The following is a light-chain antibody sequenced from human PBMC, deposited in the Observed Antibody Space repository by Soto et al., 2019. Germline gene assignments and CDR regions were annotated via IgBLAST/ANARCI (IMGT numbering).Light chain of an antibody. CDR3: QQYGISPT. Sequence: EIVLTQSPGTLSLSPGERATLSCRSSHSVSSNYLAWYQQKPRQAPRLLIYDVSSRATGIPDKFSGSGSGTDFTLTISRLEPGDFAVYYCQQYGISPTFGQGTKVEIK. CDR1: HSVSSNY. V-gene: IGKV3-20*01. J-gene: IGKJ1*01. CDR2: DVS.